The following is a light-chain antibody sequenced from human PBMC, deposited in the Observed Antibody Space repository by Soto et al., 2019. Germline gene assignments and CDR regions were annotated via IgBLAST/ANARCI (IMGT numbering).Light chain of an antibody. CDR1: SGHTTYI. V-gene: IGLV4-60*02. CDR3: ETWDINTHVV. J-gene: IGLJ2*01. Sequence: QTVVTQSSSASASLGSSVKLTCTLSSGHTTYIIAWHQQQPGKAPRYLMKLETSGSYNKGSGVPDRFSGSSSGADRYLTISHLQFEDEADYYCETWDINTHVVFGGGTKLTVL. CDR2: LETSGSY.